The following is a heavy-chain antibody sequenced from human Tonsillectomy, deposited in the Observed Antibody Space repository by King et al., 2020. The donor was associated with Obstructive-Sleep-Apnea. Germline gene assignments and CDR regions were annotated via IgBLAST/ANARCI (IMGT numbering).Heavy chain of an antibody. Sequence: PLPESGPGLVKPSETLSLTCTVSGDSISSGSYYWGWIRQPPGKGLEWIGSIYYSGNTYYNPSLKSRVTLSVDTSKNQFSLKLSSVTAADTAVYYCARHLERFGEFLSYFDYWGPGTLVTVSS. V-gene: IGHV4-39*01. CDR3: ARHLERFGEFLSYFDY. J-gene: IGHJ4*02. CDR1: GDSISSGSYY. D-gene: IGHD3-10*01. CDR2: IYYSGNT.